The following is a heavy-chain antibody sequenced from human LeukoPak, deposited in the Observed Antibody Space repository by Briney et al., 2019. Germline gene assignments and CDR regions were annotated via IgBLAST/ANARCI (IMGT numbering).Heavy chain of an antibody. CDR1: GGSFSGYY. Sequence: PSETLSLTCAVYGGSFSGYYWSWIRQPPGKGLEWIGEINHSGSTNYNPSLKSRVTISVDTSKNQFSLKLSSVTAADTAVYYCARGRILTYYYDSSGYYYSWFDPWGQGTLVTVSS. D-gene: IGHD3-22*01. CDR2: INHSGST. J-gene: IGHJ5*02. V-gene: IGHV4-34*01. CDR3: ARGRILTYYYDSSGYYYSWFDP.